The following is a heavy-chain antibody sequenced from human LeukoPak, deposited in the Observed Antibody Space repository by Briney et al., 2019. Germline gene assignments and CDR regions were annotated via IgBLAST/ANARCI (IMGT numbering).Heavy chain of an antibody. CDR1: DDSISNNRYF. V-gene: IGHV4-61*05. D-gene: IGHD6-13*01. J-gene: IGHJ5*02. Sequence: SETLSLTCTISDDSISNNRYFWAWIRQPPGKGLEWIGYIYYSGSTNYNPSLKSRVTISVDTSKNQFSLKLSSVTAADTAVYYCARGSAAGRRRRFDPWGQGTLVTVSS. CDR3: ARGSAAGRRRRFDP. CDR2: IYYSGST.